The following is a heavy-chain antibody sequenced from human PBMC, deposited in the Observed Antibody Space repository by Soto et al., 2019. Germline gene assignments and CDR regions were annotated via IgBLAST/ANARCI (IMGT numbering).Heavy chain of an antibody. CDR2: IKQDGSEK. CDR3: ARINYLGVY. V-gene: IGHV3-7*01. D-gene: IGHD3-10*01. Sequence: EVQLVESGGGLVQPGGSLRLSCAVSGFTFSSHWMSWVRQAPGKGLEWVANIKQDGSEKYYVDSVKGRFTISRDNAKNSLYLQMNSLRAEDTAVYYCARINYLGVYWGQGTLVTVSS. J-gene: IGHJ4*02. CDR1: GFTFSSHW.